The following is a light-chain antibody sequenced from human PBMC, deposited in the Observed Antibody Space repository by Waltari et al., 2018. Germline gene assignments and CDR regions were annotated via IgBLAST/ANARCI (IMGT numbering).Light chain of an antibody. CDR2: WAS. CDR1: QSILYSSNNKNY. CDR3: QQYYSSPGT. J-gene: IGKJ2*01. Sequence: DIVMTQSPDSLPVSLGERATINCKSSQSILYSSNNKNYLAWYQQKPGQPPKLLIYWASTRESGVPDRFRGSGSGTDFPLTISSLQAEDVAVYYCQQYYSSPGTFGQGTKLEIK. V-gene: IGKV4-1*01.